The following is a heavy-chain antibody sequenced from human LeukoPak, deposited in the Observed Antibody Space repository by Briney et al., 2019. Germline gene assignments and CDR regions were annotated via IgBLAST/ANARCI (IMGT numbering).Heavy chain of an antibody. Sequence: GGSLRLSCAASGFTFSSYAMSWVRQAPGKGLEWVAVISYDGSTQYYADSVKGRSTISRDNSNNTLSLQMNSLKAEGTAVYYCAKGRMMATIMISFDFWGRGTLVTVSS. J-gene: IGHJ4*02. CDR1: GFTFSSYA. V-gene: IGHV3-30*18. CDR3: AKGRMMATIMISFDF. D-gene: IGHD5-24*01. CDR2: ISYDGSTQ.